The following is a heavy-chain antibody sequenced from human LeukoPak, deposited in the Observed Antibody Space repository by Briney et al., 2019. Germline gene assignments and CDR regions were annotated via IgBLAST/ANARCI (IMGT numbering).Heavy chain of an antibody. CDR1: GFTFSSYG. CDR3: AKAVVRGVIDWFDP. V-gene: IGHV3-30*18. CDR2: ISYDGSNK. Sequence: PGGSLRLSCAASGFTFSSYGMHWVRQAPGKGLEWVAVISYDGSNKYYADSVKGRFTISRDNSKNTLYPQMNSLRAEDTAVYYCAKAVVRGVIDWFDPWGQGTLVTVSS. J-gene: IGHJ5*02. D-gene: IGHD3-10*01.